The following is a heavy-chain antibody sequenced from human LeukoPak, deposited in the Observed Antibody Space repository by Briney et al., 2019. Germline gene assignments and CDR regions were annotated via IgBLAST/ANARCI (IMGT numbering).Heavy chain of an antibody. D-gene: IGHD2-15*01. CDR3: ARVNLVLAEHYFDY. CDR2: ISAYNGNT. J-gene: IGHJ4*02. V-gene: IGHV1-18*01. CDR1: GYTFTSYG. Sequence: ASVKVSCKASGYTFTSYGISWVRQAPGQGLEWMGWISAYNGNTNYAQKLQGRVTMTTDTSTNTAYMELRSLRSDDTAVYYCARVNLVLAEHYFDYWGQGTLVTVSS.